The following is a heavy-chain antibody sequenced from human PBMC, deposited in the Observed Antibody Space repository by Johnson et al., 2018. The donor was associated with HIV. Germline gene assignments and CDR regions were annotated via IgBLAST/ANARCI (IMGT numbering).Heavy chain of an antibody. CDR1: AFTFSNAW. CDR2: IGTAGDT. CDR3: ARVIYFAWLDAFDI. Sequence: VQLVESGGGLIKPGGSLRLSCAASAFTFSNAWMTWVRQAPGKGLEWVSAIGTAGDTYYPGSVKGRFTISRDNAKNSLYLQMNSLRAEDTAVYYCARVIYFAWLDAFDIWGQGTMVTVSS. V-gene: IGHV3-69-1*01. D-gene: IGHD3-9*01. J-gene: IGHJ3*02.